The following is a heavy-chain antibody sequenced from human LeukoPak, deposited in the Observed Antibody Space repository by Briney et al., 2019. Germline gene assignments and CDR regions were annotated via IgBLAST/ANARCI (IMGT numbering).Heavy chain of an antibody. J-gene: IGHJ5*02. Sequence: SETLSLTCTVSGGSISSYYWSWIRQPAGKGLEWIGRIYTSGGTNYNPSLKSRVTMSVDTSKNQFSLKLSSVTAADTAVYYCARDEGDRGARLFDPWGQGTLVTVSS. CDR1: GGSISSYY. V-gene: IGHV4-4*07. CDR3: ARDEGDRGARLFDP. CDR2: IYTSGGT. D-gene: IGHD3-16*01.